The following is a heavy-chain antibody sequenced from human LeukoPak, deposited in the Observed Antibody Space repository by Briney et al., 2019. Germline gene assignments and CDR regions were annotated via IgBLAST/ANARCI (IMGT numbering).Heavy chain of an antibody. J-gene: IGHJ4*02. Sequence: GGSRRPSCALSGFTFTSYSMNWVSQAPGKGLEWVSSISSSSYIYYADSVKGRFTISRDNDKNSLYMQMNRMRGEDTAVYYCASDSTEETYDYGDEKMDYWGQGTLVTVFS. V-gene: IGHV3-21*01. CDR1: GFTFTSYS. CDR2: ISSSSYI. CDR3: ASDSTEETYDYGDEKMDY. D-gene: IGHD4-17*01.